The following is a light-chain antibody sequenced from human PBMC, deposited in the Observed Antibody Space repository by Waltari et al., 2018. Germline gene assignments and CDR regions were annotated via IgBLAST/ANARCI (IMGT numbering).Light chain of an antibody. V-gene: IGKV3-11*01. CDR1: QSVSSY. CDR2: SAS. Sequence: VILTQSPATLSLSPGERATPSFRASQSVSSYSAWYQKKPGQAPRLLFHSASSRATGIPDRFSGSGSGTEFTLTISSLEPEDVGVYHCYQHSTGYSFGQGTKVEIK. J-gene: IGKJ2*03. CDR3: YQHSTGYS.